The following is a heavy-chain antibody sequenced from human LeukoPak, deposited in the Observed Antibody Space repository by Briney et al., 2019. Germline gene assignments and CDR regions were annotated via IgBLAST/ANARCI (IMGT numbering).Heavy chain of an antibody. CDR1: GFTFSSYS. D-gene: IGHD5-24*01. J-gene: IGHJ4*02. CDR3: ARVKATTPFDY. V-gene: IGHV3-21*01. CDR2: ISSSSSYI. Sequence: GGSLRLSCAASGFTFSSYSMNWVRQAPGKGLEWVSSISSSSSYIYYADSVKGRFTISRDNAKNSLYLQMNSLRAEDTAVYYCARVKATTPFDYWGQGTLVTVSS.